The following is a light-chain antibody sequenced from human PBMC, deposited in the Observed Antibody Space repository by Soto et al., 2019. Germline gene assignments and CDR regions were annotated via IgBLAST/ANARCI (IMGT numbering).Light chain of an antibody. Sequence: DIPMTQSPSSLSASIGDRVTITCRASQSISNWLAWYQQKPGKAPKLLIYDASSLESGVPSRFSGSGSGTEFTLTISSLQPDDFATYYCHQYNSYSPWTFGQGTKVDIK. CDR3: HQYNSYSPWT. V-gene: IGKV1-5*01. CDR1: QSISNW. CDR2: DAS. J-gene: IGKJ1*01.